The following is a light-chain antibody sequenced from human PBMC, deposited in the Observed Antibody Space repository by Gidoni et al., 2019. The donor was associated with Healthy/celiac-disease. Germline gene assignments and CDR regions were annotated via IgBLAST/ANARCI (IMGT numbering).Light chain of an antibody. Sequence: DIQMTQSPSSLSASVGDRVTITCQASQDISHYLNWYQQQPGKAPKLLIYDASNLETGVPSRFSGSGSGTDFTFTISSLQPEDIATYYCQQYDNLLTFGGGTKVEIK. CDR3: QQYDNLLT. V-gene: IGKV1-33*01. CDR1: QDISHY. CDR2: DAS. J-gene: IGKJ4*01.